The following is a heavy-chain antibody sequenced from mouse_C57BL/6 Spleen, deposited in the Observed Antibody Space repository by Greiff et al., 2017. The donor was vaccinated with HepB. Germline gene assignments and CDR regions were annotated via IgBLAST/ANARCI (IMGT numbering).Heavy chain of an antibody. J-gene: IGHJ4*01. CDR3: ARGSSGYVLAMDY. Sequence: VQGVESGPELVKPGASVKISCKASGYAFSSSWMNWVKQRPGKGLEWIGRIYPGDGDTNYNGKFKGKATLTADKSSSTAYMQLSSLTSEDSAVYFCARGSSGYVLAMDYWGQGTSVTVSS. CDR1: GYAFSSSW. D-gene: IGHD3-2*02. CDR2: IYPGDGDT. V-gene: IGHV1-82*01.